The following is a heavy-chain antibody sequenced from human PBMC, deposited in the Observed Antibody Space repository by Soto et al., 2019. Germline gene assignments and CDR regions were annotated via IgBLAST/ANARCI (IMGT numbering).Heavy chain of an antibody. J-gene: IGHJ3*02. Sequence: PGGSLRLSCAASGFTFSSYAMSWVRQAPGKGLEWVSAISGSGGSTYYADSVKGRFTIYRDNSKNTLYLQMNSLRAEDTAVYYCAKPIAGIAVNNAFDIWGQGTMVTVAS. D-gene: IGHD6-19*01. V-gene: IGHV3-23*01. CDR2: ISGSGGST. CDR3: AKPIAGIAVNNAFDI. CDR1: GFTFSSYA.